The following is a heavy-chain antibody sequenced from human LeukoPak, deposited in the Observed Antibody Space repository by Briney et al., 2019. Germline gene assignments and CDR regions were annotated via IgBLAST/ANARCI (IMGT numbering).Heavy chain of an antibody. CDR3: ARARVGDPTDY. V-gene: IGHV3-74*01. D-gene: IGHD1-26*01. CDR2: VHGDGNNI. CDR1: GFPFSSYA. Sequence: GGSLRLSCTASGFPFSSYAMYWVRQAPGKGLVWVSRVHGDGNNIGYADSVKGRFTIFRDNAKNTLYLQMNSLRPDDTAVYYCARARVGDPTDYWGQGTLVTVSS. J-gene: IGHJ4*02.